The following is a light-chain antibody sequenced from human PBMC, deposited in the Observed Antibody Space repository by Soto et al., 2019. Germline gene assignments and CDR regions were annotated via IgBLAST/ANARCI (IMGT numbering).Light chain of an antibody. V-gene: IGLV4-60*01. Sequence: QSVLTQSSSASASLGSSVKLTCTLSSGHSSYIIAWHQQQPGKAPRYLMKLEGSGSYNKGSGVPDRFSGSSSGADRYLTISNLQLEDEADYYCETWDSNTLWVFGGGTKLTVL. CDR3: ETWDSNTLWV. J-gene: IGLJ3*02. CDR2: LEGSGSY. CDR1: SGHSSYI.